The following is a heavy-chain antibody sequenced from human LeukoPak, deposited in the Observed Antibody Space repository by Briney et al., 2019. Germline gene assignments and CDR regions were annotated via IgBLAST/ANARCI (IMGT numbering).Heavy chain of an antibody. V-gene: IGHV4-4*02. Sequence: SETLSLTCAVSGGSISSSNWWSWVRQPPGKGLEWIGEIYHSRSTNYNPSLKSRVTISVDKSKNQFSLKLSSVTAADTAVYYCARDKPDVDTAMVRDAFDIWGQGTMVTVSS. CDR2: IYHSRST. J-gene: IGHJ3*02. CDR1: GGSISSSNW. CDR3: ARDKPDVDTAMVRDAFDI. D-gene: IGHD5-18*01.